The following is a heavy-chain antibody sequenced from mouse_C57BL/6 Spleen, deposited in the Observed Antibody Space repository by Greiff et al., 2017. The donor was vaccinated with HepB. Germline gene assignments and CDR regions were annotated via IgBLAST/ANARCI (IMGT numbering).Heavy chain of an antibody. CDR1: GFNIKDYY. CDR2: IDPEDGET. Sequence: EVQLQQSGAELVKPGASVKLSCTASGFNIKDYYMHWVKQRTEQGLEWIGRIDPEDGETKYAPKFQGKATLTADTSSNTAYLQLSSLTSEDTTVYYCAPKYYGSSYEDYFDYWGQGTTLTVSS. CDR3: APKYYGSSYEDYFDY. D-gene: IGHD1-1*01. J-gene: IGHJ2*01. V-gene: IGHV14-2*01.